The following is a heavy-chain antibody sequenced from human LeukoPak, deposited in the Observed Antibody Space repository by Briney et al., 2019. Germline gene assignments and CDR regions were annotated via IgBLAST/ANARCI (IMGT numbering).Heavy chain of an antibody. D-gene: IGHD3-10*01. Sequence: SETLSLTCTVSGGSISSGGYYWSWIRQPPGKGLEWIGYIYHSGSTYYNPSLKSRVTISVDRSKNQFSLKLSSVTAADTAVYYCARAWFGELLFDYWGQGTLVTVSS. V-gene: IGHV4-30-2*01. CDR2: IYHSGST. CDR1: GGSISSGGYY. CDR3: ARAWFGELLFDY. J-gene: IGHJ4*02.